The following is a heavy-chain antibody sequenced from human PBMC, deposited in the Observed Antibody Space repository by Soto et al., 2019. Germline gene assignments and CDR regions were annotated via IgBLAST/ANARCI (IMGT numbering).Heavy chain of an antibody. V-gene: IGHV4-4*02. CDR3: ARAGAVSSSWRAGGMDV. D-gene: IGHD6-13*01. CDR1: GDSISANHW. J-gene: IGHJ6*02. CDR2: IYHSGST. Sequence: SETLSLTCVVSGDSISANHWWNWVRQPPGKGLEWIGYIYHSGSTNYNPSLKSRVTISVDTSKNQFSLKLSSVTAADTAVYYCARAGAVSSSWRAGGMDVWGQGTTVTVSS.